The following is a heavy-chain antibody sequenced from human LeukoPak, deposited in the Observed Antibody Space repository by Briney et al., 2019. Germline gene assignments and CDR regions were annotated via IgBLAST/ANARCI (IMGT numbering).Heavy chain of an antibody. D-gene: IGHD2-2*01. CDR3: ARSDCSSTSCQLYYFDS. CDR2: XYYSGST. V-gene: IGHV4-59*01. J-gene: IGHJ4*02. Sequence: SETLSLTCTVSGGSINTYYWSWIRQPPGKGLEWXXXXYYSGSTNYNPSLKSRVTISVDTSKNQFSLKLTSVTAADTAVYYCARSDCSSTSCQLYYFDSWGQGALVTVSS. CDR1: GGSINTYY.